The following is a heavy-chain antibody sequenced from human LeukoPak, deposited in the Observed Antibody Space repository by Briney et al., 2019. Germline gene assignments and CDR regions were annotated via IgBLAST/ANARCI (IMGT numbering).Heavy chain of an antibody. V-gene: IGHV3-48*03. CDR3: ARATWDPNYYYYMDV. CDR1: GFTFSNYE. D-gene: IGHD1-26*01. Sequence: GGSLRLSCAASGFTFSNYEINWVRQAPGKGLEWVSYISTSSSTIYYADSVKGRFTISRDNAKNSLFLQMNSLRAEDTAVYFCARATWDPNYYYYMDVWGKGTTVTISS. J-gene: IGHJ6*03. CDR2: ISTSSSTI.